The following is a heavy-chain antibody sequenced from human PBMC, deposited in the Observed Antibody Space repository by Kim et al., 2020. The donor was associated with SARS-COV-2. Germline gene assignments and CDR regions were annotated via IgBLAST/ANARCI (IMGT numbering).Heavy chain of an antibody. Sequence: SVKGRFTITRDNGQNSLYLQMNSLRAEDAAVYFCASDKDSSGWFTGGFDYWGHGTLVTVSS. D-gene: IGHD6-19*01. J-gene: IGHJ4*01. CDR3: ASDKDSSGWFTGGFDY. V-gene: IGHV3-11*06.